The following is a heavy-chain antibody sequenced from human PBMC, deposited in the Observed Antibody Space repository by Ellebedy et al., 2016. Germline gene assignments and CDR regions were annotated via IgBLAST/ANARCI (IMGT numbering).Heavy chain of an antibody. D-gene: IGHD1-26*01. CDR3: ARVQYQLLKRAPPDF. V-gene: IGHV3-11*01. CDR2: ISNSGDTI. J-gene: IGHJ4*02. Sequence: GESLKISCAASGFPFSEYYMSWIRQAPGKGLEWVAYISNSGDTIYYADSVKGRFTISRDNPKEALYLQMNSLRAEDAALYYCARVQYQLLKRAPPDFWGQGTMVTVSS. CDR1: GFPFSEYY.